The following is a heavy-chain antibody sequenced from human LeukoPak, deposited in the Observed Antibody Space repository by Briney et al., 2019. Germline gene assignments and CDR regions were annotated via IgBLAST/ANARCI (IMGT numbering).Heavy chain of an antibody. Sequence: SETLSLTCTVSGGSISSSSYYWGWIRQPAGKGLEWIGRIYTSGSTNYNPSLKSRVTMSVDTSKNQFSLKLSSVTATDTAVYYCARGPPAALDYWGQGTLVTVSS. CDR3: ARGPPAALDY. CDR1: GGSISSSSYY. V-gene: IGHV4-61*02. CDR2: IYTSGST. D-gene: IGHD2-15*01. J-gene: IGHJ4*02.